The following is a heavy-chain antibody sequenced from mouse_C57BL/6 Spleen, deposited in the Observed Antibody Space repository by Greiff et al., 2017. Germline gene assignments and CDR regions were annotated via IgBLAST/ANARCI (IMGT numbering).Heavy chain of an antibody. J-gene: IGHJ2*01. V-gene: IGHV5-17*01. CDR1: GFTFSDYG. D-gene: IGHD1-1*01. Sequence: EVKLVESGGGLVKPGGSLKLSCAASGFTFSDYGMHWVRQAPEKGLEWVAYISSGSSIIYYADTVKGRFTISRDNAKNTLFLQMTSLSSEDTAMYYCARGATVVATYPFDYWGKGTTLTVSS. CDR3: ARGATVVATYPFDY. CDR2: ISSGSSII.